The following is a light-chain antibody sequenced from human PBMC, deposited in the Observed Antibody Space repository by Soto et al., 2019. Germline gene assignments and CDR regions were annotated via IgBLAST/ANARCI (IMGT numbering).Light chain of an antibody. Sequence: EIVLTQSPATLSLSPGERATLSCRASHSVSNFLAWYQQKPGQAPRLLIYGASTRATGIPARFSGSGSGTEFTLTISSLQSEDFAVYYCQQYNNWPPGDITFGQGTRLEIK. CDR3: QQYNNWPPGDIT. CDR1: HSVSNF. J-gene: IGKJ5*01. V-gene: IGKV3D-15*01. CDR2: GAS.